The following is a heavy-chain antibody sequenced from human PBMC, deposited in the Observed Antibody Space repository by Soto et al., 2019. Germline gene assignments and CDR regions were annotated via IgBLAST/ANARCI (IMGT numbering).Heavy chain of an antibody. V-gene: IGHV4-30-4*01. J-gene: IGHJ4*02. CDR2: IYYSGST. D-gene: IGHD5-18*01. CDR1: GGSISSGDYY. CDR3: ARGKRGYSYGSFDY. Sequence: SETLSLTCTVSGGSISSGDYYWSWIRQPPGKGLEWIGYIYYSGSTYYNPSLKSRVTISVDTSKNQFSLKLSSVTAADTAVYYCARGKRGYSYGSFDYWGQGTLVTVSS.